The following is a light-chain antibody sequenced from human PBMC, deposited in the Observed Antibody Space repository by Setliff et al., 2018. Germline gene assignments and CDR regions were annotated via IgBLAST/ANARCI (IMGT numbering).Light chain of an antibody. CDR3: SSYAGSYTYV. V-gene: IGLV2-8*01. CDR2: EVS. J-gene: IGLJ1*01. CDR1: SRDVGGFNF. Sequence: QSVLSQPPSASGSPGQSVAISCTGTSRDVGGFNFVSWYQQHPGKAPKLIIYEVSKRPSGVPDRFSGSKSGNTASLTVSGLQAEDEADYYCSSYAGSYTYVFGSGTKVTVL.